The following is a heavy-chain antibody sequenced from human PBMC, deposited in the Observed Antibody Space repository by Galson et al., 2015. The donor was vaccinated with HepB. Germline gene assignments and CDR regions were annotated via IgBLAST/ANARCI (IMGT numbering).Heavy chain of an antibody. J-gene: IGHJ3*02. CDR2: ISGSGGST. Sequence: SLRLSCAASGFTFSSYAMSWVRQAPGKGLEWVSAISGSGGSTYYADSVKGRFTISRDNSKNTLYLQMNSLRAEDTAVYYCAKDLVIAIQVGVAFDIWGQGTMVSVSS. D-gene: IGHD2-21*01. V-gene: IGHV3-23*01. CDR3: AKDLVIAIQVGVAFDI. CDR1: GFTFSSYA.